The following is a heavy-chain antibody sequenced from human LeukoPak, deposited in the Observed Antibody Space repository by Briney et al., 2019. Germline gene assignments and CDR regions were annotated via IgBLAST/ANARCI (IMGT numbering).Heavy chain of an antibody. D-gene: IGHD6-13*01. CDR1: GYSISSGYY. V-gene: IGHV4-38-2*01. J-gene: IGHJ4*02. CDR3: ARHGGSSWYAGRNWFDY. Sequence: SETLSLTCGVSGYSISSGYYWGWIRQPPGKGLEWIGSIYHSGSTYYNPSLKSRVTISVDTSKNQFSLKLSSVTAADTAVYYCARHGGSSWYAGRNWFDYWGQGTLVTVSS. CDR2: IYHSGST.